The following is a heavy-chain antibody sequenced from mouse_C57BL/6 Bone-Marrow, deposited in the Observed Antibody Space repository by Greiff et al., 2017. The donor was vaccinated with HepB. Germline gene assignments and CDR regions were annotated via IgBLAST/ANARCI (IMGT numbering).Heavy chain of an antibody. D-gene: IGHD2-3*01. CDR3: ASPGGYYVAWFAY. J-gene: IGHJ3*01. Sequence: EVQLQESGPELVKPGASVKISCKASGYSFNDYNMNWVKQSNGKSLEWIGVINPNYGTTSYNQKFKGKATLTVDQSSSTAYMQLNSLTSEDSAVYYCASPGGYYVAWFAYWGQGTLVTVSA. V-gene: IGHV1-39*01. CDR2: INPNYGTT. CDR1: GYSFNDYN.